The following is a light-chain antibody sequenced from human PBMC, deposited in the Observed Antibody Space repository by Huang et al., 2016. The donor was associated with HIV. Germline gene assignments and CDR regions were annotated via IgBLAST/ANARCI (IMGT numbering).Light chain of an antibody. CDR1: QSVNSY. J-gene: IGKJ1*01. CDR3: QQRTNWPRT. V-gene: IGKV3-11*01. Sequence: EIVLTQSPASLSLSPGERATRSCRASQSVNSYLAWYQQKPGPAPRLLIYDASNRATGIPARFSGSGSGTDFTLTISRLEPEDFALYYCQQRTNWPRTFGQGTKVEI. CDR2: DAS.